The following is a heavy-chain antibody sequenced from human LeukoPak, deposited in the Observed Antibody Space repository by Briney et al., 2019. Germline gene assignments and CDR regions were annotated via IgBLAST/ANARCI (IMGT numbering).Heavy chain of an antibody. CDR1: GFTFDDYG. J-gene: IGHJ5*02. CDR3: ARGGDDFWDGWFDP. Sequence: GGSLRLSCAASGFTFDDYGMSWVRQAPGKGLEWVSGINWNGGSTGYADSVKGRFTISRDNAKNSLYLQMNSLRAEDTAVYYCARGGDDFWDGWFDPWGQGTLVTVSS. CDR2: INWNGGST. V-gene: IGHV3-20*04. D-gene: IGHD3-3*01.